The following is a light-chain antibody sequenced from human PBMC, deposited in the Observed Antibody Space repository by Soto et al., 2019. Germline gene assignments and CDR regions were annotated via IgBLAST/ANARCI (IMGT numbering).Light chain of an antibody. CDR2: KAS. CDR3: QQYSLSPWA. J-gene: IGKJ1*01. Sequence: DIQMTQSPSTLSASVGGRVTITCRASRSIQTWLAWYQQKPGKAPQLLIYKASSLETGVPSRFRGGGCVTEFTLSISSLQPDDSATYYCQQYSLSPWAFGQGTKVEI. CDR1: RSIQTW. V-gene: IGKV1-5*03.